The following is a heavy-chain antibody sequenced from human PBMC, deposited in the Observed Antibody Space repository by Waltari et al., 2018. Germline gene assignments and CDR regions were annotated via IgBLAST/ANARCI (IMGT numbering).Heavy chain of an antibody. D-gene: IGHD5-18*01. CDR2: IRGDGAGT. J-gene: IGHJ4*02. CDR3: ARASISRDTGNTFDS. CDR1: GFTFSSFW. Sequence: EVHLVESGGGLVRPGGSLRLSCAASGFTFSSFWMHWVRQAPGKGPQWVARIRGDGAGTHYADSVRGRFTISRDNANNMVYLQMNSLSDDDTATYFCARASISRDTGNTFDSWGQGNLVTVSS. V-gene: IGHV3-74*01.